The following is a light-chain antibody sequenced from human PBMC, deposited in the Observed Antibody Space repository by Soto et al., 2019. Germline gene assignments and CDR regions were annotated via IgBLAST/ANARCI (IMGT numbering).Light chain of an antibody. Sequence: QSVLTQPPSASGSPGQSVTISCTGTSSDVGGYNFVSWYQQHPGKAPKLMIYEVSNRPSGVSNRFSGSKSGNTASLTISGLQTEDEADYFCSSYTSISTLVFGTGTKVTVL. CDR2: EVS. V-gene: IGLV2-14*01. CDR1: SSDVGGYNF. CDR3: SSYTSISTLV. J-gene: IGLJ1*01.